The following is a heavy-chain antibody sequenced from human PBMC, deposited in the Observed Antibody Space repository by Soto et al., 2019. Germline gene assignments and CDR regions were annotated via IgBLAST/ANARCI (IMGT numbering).Heavy chain of an antibody. V-gene: IGHV4-4*02. Sequence: SETLSLTCAVSGGSISSSNWCSWVRQPPGKGLEWIGEIYHSGSTNYNPSLKSRVTISVDKSKNQFSLKLSSVTAADTAVYYCARVEGYCSSTSCSRRFDYWGQGTLVTVSS. CDR3: ARVEGYCSSTSCSRRFDY. J-gene: IGHJ4*02. CDR1: GGSISSSNW. D-gene: IGHD2-2*01. CDR2: IYHSGST.